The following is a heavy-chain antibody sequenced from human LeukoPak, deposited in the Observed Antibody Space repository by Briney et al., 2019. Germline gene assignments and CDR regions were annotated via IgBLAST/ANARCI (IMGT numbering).Heavy chain of an antibody. CDR2: IIPIFGTA. D-gene: IGHD3-22*01. J-gene: IGHJ4*02. V-gene: IGHV1-69*13. CDR3: AREKYYYDSSGYTANDY. Sequence: GASVKVSCKASGGTLSSYAISWVRQAPGQGLEWMGGIIPIFGTANYAQKFQGRVTITADESTSTAYMELSSLRSEDTAVYYCAREKYYYDSSGYTANDYWGQGTLVTVSS. CDR1: GGTLSSYA.